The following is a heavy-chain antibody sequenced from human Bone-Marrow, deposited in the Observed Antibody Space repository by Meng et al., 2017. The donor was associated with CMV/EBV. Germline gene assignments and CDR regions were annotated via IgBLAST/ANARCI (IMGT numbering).Heavy chain of an antibody. D-gene: IGHD2-2*01. CDR1: GFTFSSYE. V-gene: IGHV3-48*03. CDR3: ARGVGLNSQYQLLEPI. Sequence: GESLKISCAASGFTFSSYEMNWVRQAPGKGLEWVSYISSSGSTIYYADSVKGRFTISRDNAKNSLYLQMNSLRAEDTAVYYCARGVGLNSQYQLLEPIWGQGPMVTFSS. CDR2: ISSSGSTI. J-gene: IGHJ3*02.